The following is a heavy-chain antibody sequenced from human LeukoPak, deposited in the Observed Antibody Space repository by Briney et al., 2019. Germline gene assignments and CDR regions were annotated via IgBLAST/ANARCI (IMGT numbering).Heavy chain of an antibody. CDR3: ARGRGAYYYGSGSSIDY. V-gene: IGHV4-34*01. CDR2: INHSGST. D-gene: IGHD3-10*01. CDR1: GGSFSGYY. J-gene: IGHJ4*02. Sequence: PSETLSLTCAVYGGSFSGYYWSWIRQPPGKGLEWIGEINHSGSTNYNPSLKSRVTISVDTSKNQFSLKLSSVTAADTAVYYCARGRGAYYYGSGSSIDYWGQGTLVTVSS.